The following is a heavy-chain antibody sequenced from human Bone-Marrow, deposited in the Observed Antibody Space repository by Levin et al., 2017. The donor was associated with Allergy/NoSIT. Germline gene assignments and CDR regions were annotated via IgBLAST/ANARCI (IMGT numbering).Heavy chain of an antibody. V-gene: IGHV3-74*01. D-gene: IGHD2-15*01. CDR1: GFTFSTYW. J-gene: IGHJ4*02. CDR2: INTDGSIT. CDR3: ARDGVGGHCSA. Sequence: PGGSLRLSCAASGFTFSTYWMHWVRQAPGKGPVWVSNINTDGSITTYADSVKGRFTISRDNAKNTLYLQMNSLRADDTAVYYCARDGVGGHCSAWGQGTLVTVSS.